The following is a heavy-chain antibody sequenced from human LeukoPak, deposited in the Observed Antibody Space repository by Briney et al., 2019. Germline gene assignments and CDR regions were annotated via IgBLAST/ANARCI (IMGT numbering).Heavy chain of an antibody. CDR2: INHSGST. D-gene: IGHD2-15*01. J-gene: IGHJ4*02. V-gene: IGHV4-34*01. CDR3: ARHLGGGTFWFDY. CDR1: GGSFSGYY. Sequence: PSETLSLTCAVYGGSFSGYYWSWIRQPPGKGLEWIGEINHSGSTNYNPSLKSRVTISVDTSKNQFSLKLRSVTAADTAVYYCARHLGGGTFWFDYWGQGTLVTVSS.